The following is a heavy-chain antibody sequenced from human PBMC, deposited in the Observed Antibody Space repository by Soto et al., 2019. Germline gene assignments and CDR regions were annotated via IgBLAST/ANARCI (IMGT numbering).Heavy chain of an antibody. CDR1: GYSFTSYW. D-gene: IGHD1-20*01. CDR3: ARQGYNPPYYYYGMDV. Sequence: GESLKISCKGSGYSFTSYWIGWVLQIPWKGLEWMGIIYPGDSDTRYSPSFQGQVTISADKSISTAYLQWSSLKASDTAMYYCARQGYNPPYYYYGMDVWGQGTTVTVSS. CDR2: IYPGDSDT. V-gene: IGHV5-51*01. J-gene: IGHJ6*02.